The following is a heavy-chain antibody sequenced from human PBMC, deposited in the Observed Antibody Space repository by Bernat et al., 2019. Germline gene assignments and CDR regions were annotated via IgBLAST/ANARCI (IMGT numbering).Heavy chain of an antibody. V-gene: IGHV3-48*03. D-gene: IGHD4-17*01. CDR2: ISSSGSTI. J-gene: IGHJ4*02. Sequence: DVQLVESGGGLVQPGGSLRLSCAASGFTFSSYEMNWVRQAPGKGLEWVSYISSSGSTIYYADSVKGRFTISRDNAKNSLYLQMNSLRAEDTAVYYCARDKGAYDYGDLFDYWGQGTLVTVSS. CDR1: GFTFSSYE. CDR3: ARDKGAYDYGDLFDY.